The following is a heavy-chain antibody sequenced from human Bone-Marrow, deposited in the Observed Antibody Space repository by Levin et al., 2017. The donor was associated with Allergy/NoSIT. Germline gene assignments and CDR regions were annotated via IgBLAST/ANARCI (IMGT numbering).Heavy chain of an antibody. J-gene: IGHJ4*02. Sequence: GGSLRLSCAASGFTFSGYWMHWVRQDPGKGLVWVSRINSDGSITTYADSVKGRFTISRDNAKNTLYLQMNSLRPEDTALYYCARREGGCSGGTCYFDYWGQGSLVTVSS. CDR1: GFTFSGYW. CDR3: ARREGGCSGGTCYFDY. V-gene: IGHV3-74*01. CDR2: INSDGSIT. D-gene: IGHD2-15*01.